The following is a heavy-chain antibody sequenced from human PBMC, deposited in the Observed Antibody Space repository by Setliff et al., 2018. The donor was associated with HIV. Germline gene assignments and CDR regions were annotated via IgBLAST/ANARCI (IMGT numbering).Heavy chain of an antibody. D-gene: IGHD3-3*01. Sequence: GGSLRLSCAAFGFTFDDYAMHWVRQAPGKGLEWVSFITWNSDNIGYADSVKGRFTISRDNAKKSLYLQMNSLRPEDTALYYCAKDPGRFGVVTPFDNWGQGALVTVSS. V-gene: IGHV3-9*01. CDR1: GFTFDDYA. CDR3: AKDPGRFGVVTPFDN. J-gene: IGHJ4*02. CDR2: ITWNSDNI.